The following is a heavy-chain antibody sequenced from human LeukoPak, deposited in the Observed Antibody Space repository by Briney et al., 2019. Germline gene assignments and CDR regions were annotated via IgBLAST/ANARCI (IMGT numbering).Heavy chain of an antibody. CDR2: ISGSGPYT. D-gene: IGHD2-2*03. CDR3: AKHGYCSGISCFFDF. Sequence: GGSLRLSRAASGFTFSDYYMSWIRQAPGKGLEWVSGISGSGPYTFYIDSVKGRFTISRDSSKNTLYLQMNSLRAEDTALYYCAKHGYCSGISCFFDFWGQGTLVTVSS. V-gene: IGHV3-23*01. CDR1: GFTFSDYY. J-gene: IGHJ4*02.